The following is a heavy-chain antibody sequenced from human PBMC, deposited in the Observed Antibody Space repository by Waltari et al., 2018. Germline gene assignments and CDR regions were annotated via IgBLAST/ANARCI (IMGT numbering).Heavy chain of an antibody. V-gene: IGHV3-48*03. CDR2: ISDSGRDI. CDR3: ALESAGSAYDAFDV. D-gene: IGHD3-22*01. CDR1: RLPFSGFE. Sequence: EVQLVESGGGLVQPGGSLRLSCADSRLPFSGFEMNWVRQAPGKGLEWVSYISDSGRDITYADSVKGRFTISRDNAKNSLYLQMNNLRAEDTAVYYCALESAGSAYDAFDVWGQGTLVTVSS. J-gene: IGHJ3*01.